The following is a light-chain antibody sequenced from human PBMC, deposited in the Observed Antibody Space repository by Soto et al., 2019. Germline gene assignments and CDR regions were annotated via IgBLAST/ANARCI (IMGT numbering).Light chain of an antibody. Sequence: SYELTQPPSVSVAPGQTARITCGGDNIGSKSVHWYQQKPGQAPVLVVYDETDRPSGIPERFSGSNSGNTATLTISRVEAGDEADYYCQVWDSSSDHDVFGTGTKLTVL. V-gene: IGLV3-21*02. CDR3: QVWDSSSDHDV. J-gene: IGLJ1*01. CDR1: NIGSKS. CDR2: DET.